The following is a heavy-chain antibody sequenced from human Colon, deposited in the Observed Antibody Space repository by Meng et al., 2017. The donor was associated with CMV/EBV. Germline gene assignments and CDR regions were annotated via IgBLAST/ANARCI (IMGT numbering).Heavy chain of an antibody. CDR3: RTGHYSGT. CDR2: INPSDGGP. V-gene: IGHV1-46*01. Sequence: GESLKISCAASGFTFSGYNMHWVRQAPGKGLEWLGMINPSDGGPTFAQKFQGRVTMTRDTSTTTVYMDLSSLRSEDTALYYCRTGHYSGTWGPGTLVTVSS. D-gene: IGHD1-26*01. J-gene: IGHJ1*01. CDR1: GFTFSGYN.